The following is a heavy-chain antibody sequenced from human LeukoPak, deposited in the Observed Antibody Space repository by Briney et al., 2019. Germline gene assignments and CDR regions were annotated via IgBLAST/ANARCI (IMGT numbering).Heavy chain of an antibody. CDR3: AKDYALGGYPPLYYMDV. J-gene: IGHJ6*03. V-gene: IGHV3-30*02. CDR1: GFTFSSYG. CDR2: IWYGGSNK. D-gene: IGHD3-16*02. Sequence: PGGSLRLSCAASGFTFSSYGMHWVRQAPGKGLEWVAVIWYGGSNKYYADSVKGRFTISGDNSKNTLYLQMNSLRAEDTAVYYCAKDYALGGYPPLYYMDVWGKGTTVTVSS.